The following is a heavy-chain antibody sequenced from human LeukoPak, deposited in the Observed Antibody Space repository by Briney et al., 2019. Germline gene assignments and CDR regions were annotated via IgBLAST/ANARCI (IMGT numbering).Heavy chain of an antibody. CDR3: TNRISSTTSLGSY. J-gene: IGHJ4*02. D-gene: IGHD2-2*01. Sequence: PGGSLRLSCAASGFTFSSYAVSWVRQAPGKGLEWVSGISGSGGSTYYADSVKGRFTIPRDNSKNTLYLQMNSLRAEDTGVYYCTNRISSTTSLGSYWGRGTLVTVSS. CDR2: ISGSGGST. CDR1: GFTFSSYA. V-gene: IGHV3-23*01.